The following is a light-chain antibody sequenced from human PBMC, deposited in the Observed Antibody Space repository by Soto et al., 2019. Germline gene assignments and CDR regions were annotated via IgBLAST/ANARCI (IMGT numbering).Light chain of an antibody. Sequence: DVQMTQSPSTLSESVGDRVTITCRASQSISTWLAWYQQKPGKAPKLLIYKASGLESGVPSRFSGSGSGTEFTLTISSLQPDDFATYYCQQYNTYSWTFGQGTKVEIK. J-gene: IGKJ1*01. CDR2: KAS. CDR3: QQYNTYSWT. CDR1: QSISTW. V-gene: IGKV1-5*03.